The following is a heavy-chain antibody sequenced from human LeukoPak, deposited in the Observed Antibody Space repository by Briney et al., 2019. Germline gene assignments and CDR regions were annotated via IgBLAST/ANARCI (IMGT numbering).Heavy chain of an antibody. Sequence: GGSLRLSCAASGFTFSSYWMHWVRQAPGKGLVWVSRINSDGSSTSYADSVKGRFTTSRDNTKNTLYLQMNSLRAEDTAVYYCARDGGPLWSPLVWFDYWGQGTLVTVSS. CDR3: ARDGGPLWSPLVWFDY. V-gene: IGHV3-74*01. CDR1: GFTFSSYW. J-gene: IGHJ4*02. CDR2: INSDGSST. D-gene: IGHD3-16*01.